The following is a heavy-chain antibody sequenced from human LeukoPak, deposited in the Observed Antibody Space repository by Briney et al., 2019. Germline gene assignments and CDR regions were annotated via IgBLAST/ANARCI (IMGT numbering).Heavy chain of an antibody. CDR1: GYTLTELS. CDR3: VTGPDPYYYGSGSYLSGMDV. D-gene: IGHD3-10*01. J-gene: IGHJ6*04. Sequence: ASVKVSCKVSGYTLTELSMHWVRQAPGKGLEWMGGFDPEDGETIYAQKFQGRVTMTEDTSTDTAYMELSSLRSEDTAVYYCVTGPDPYYYGSGSYLSGMDVWGKGTTVTVSS. V-gene: IGHV1-24*01. CDR2: FDPEDGET.